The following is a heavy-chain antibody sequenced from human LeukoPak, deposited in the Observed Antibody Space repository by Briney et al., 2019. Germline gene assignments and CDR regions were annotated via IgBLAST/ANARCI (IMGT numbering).Heavy chain of an antibody. V-gene: IGHV3-23*01. CDR2: ISGSGGST. CDR1: GFTFSNYA. D-gene: IGHD6-13*01. CDR3: AKDRRGFSIAAAGSLFDY. Sequence: GGALRLSCAASGFTFSNYAMSWVRQAPGKGLEWVSAISGSGGSTYYADSVKGRFTISRDNSKNTLYLQMNSLRAEDTAVYYCAKDRRGFSIAAAGSLFDYWGQGTLVTVSS. J-gene: IGHJ4*02.